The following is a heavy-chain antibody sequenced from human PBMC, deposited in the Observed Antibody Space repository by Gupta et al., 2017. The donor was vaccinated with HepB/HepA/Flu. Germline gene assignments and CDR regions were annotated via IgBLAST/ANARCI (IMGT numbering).Heavy chain of an antibody. V-gene: IGHV1-2*02. J-gene: IGHJ4*02. D-gene: IGHD5-24*01. Sequence: QVQLVQSGAEVKKPGASVKVSCKASGYTFTGYYMHWVRQAPGQGLEWMGWINPNSGGTNYAQKVQGRVTMTRDTSISTAYMELSRMRSDDTAVYYCARAPGGWLQLPYFDYGAQGTLVTVSS. CDR3: ARAPGGWLQLPYFDY. CDR2: INPNSGGT. CDR1: GYTFTGYY.